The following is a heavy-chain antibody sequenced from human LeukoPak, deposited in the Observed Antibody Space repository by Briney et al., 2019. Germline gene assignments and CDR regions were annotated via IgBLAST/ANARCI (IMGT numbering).Heavy chain of an antibody. D-gene: IGHD2-15*01. J-gene: IGHJ4*02. CDR2: ISPYNCNT. Sequence: ASVKVSCKASGYTFITYGISWVRQAPGQGLEWMGWISPYNCNTNYAQKIQGRLTMTTDTSTSTANMELRSLRSDDTAVYYCAREGYCSGGSCHSGIIDFWGQGTLVTVSS. CDR3: AREGYCSGGSCHSGIIDF. V-gene: IGHV1-18*01. CDR1: GYTFITYG.